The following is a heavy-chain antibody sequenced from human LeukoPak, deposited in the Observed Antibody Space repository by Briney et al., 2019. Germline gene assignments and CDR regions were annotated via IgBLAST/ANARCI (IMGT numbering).Heavy chain of an antibody. CDR2: FSSSVITI. J-gene: IGHJ3*02. CDR3: ARAPVGATGDAFDI. V-gene: IGHV3-48*03. CDR1: GFTFSSYE. D-gene: IGHD1-26*01. Sequence: PGXSLRLSCAASGFTFSSYEMNWVRQAPGKGLEWGSYFSSSVITISYADSVKRRFTISRDTAKNSLYLQMNSLRAEDTAVYYCARAPVGATGDAFDIWGQGTMVTVSS.